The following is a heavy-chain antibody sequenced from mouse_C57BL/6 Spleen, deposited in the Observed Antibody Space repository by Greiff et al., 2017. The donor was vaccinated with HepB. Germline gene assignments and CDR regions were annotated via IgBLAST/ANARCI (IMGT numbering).Heavy chain of an antibody. CDR2: ISSGSSTI. CDR3: ARGVTGAYYYAMDY. Sequence: EVKLVESGGGLVKPGGSLKLSCAASGFTFSDYGMHWVRQAPEKGLEWVAYISSGSSTIYYADTVKGRFTISRDNAKNTLFLQMTSLRSEDTAMYYCARGVTGAYYYAMDYWGQGTSVTVSS. CDR1: GFTFSDYG. J-gene: IGHJ4*01. V-gene: IGHV5-17*01. D-gene: IGHD4-1*01.